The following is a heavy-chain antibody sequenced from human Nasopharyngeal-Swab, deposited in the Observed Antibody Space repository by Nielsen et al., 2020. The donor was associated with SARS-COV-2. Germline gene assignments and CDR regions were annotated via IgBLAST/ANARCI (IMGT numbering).Heavy chain of an antibody. D-gene: IGHD2-21*01. CDR2: ISSSSSTI. J-gene: IGHJ6*02. CDR1: GFTFSSYS. CDR3: ARENCGGDCYSPGYYYYGMDV. V-gene: IGHV3-48*04. Sequence: GGSLRLSCAASGFTFSSYSMNWVRQAPGKGLEGVSYISSSSSTIYYADSVKGRFTISRDNAKNSLYLQMNSLRAEDTAVYYCARENCGGDCYSPGYYYYGMDVWGQGTTVTVSS.